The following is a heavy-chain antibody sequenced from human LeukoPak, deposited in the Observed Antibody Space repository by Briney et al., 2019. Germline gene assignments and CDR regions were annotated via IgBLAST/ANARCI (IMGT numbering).Heavy chain of an antibody. J-gene: IGHJ4*02. D-gene: IGHD2-8*02. CDR1: GGSITSYY. CDR3: ARASPGLVREGLDY. Sequence: ETLSLTCTVSGGSITSYYWTWIRQPPGKGLEWVANIKQDEGERYYVDSVRGRFTISRDNAKNSLYLQMNGLRVEDTAVYYCARASPGLVREGLDYWGQGTLVTVSS. V-gene: IGHV3-7*01. CDR2: IKQDEGER.